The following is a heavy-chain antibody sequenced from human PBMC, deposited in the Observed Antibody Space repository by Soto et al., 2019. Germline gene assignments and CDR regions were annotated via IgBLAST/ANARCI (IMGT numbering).Heavy chain of an antibody. CDR2: IIPILGIA. J-gene: IGHJ6*03. V-gene: IGHV1-69*02. Sequence: GASVKVSCKASGGTFSSYTISWVRQAPGQGLEWMGRIIPILGIANYAQKFQGRVTITADKSTSTAYMELSSLRSEDTAVYYCARSLWFGESYYYYYMDVWGKGTTVTVSS. CDR1: GGTFSSYT. CDR3: ARSLWFGESYYYYYMDV. D-gene: IGHD3-10*01.